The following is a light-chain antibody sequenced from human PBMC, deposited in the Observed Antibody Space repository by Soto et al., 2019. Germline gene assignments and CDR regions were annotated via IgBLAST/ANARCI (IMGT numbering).Light chain of an antibody. CDR2: SNH. CDR3: AAWDDSPSGVV. V-gene: IGLV1-47*02. J-gene: IGLJ2*01. CDR1: SSNIGSNS. Sequence: QSVLTQPPSASGTPGQRVTIPCSGSSSNIGSNSVYWYQQLPGTAPKLLIYSNHQRPSGVPDRFSGSKSGTSASLAISGLRSEDEANYYCAAWDDSPSGVVFGGGTKLTVL.